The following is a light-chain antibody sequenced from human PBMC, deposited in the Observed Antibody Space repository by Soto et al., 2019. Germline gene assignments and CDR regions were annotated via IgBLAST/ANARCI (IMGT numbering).Light chain of an antibody. Sequence: GFSQSPCTVPLSTGERATLSCRASQSVSSSYLTWYQQKGGQAPRLLIYGASSRDTGTPDRFSGSGSGTDFTLTISRLEPDDFVIYYCQYYDHSTPVTFGRGTKVDIK. CDR1: QSVSSSY. CDR3: QYYDHSTPVT. CDR2: GAS. V-gene: IGKV3-20*01. J-gene: IGKJ4*01.